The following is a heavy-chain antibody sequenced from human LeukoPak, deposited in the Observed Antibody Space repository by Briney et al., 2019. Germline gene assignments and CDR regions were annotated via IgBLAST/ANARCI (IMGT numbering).Heavy chain of an antibody. Sequence: GGSLRLSCAASGFTFSGSAMHWVRQASGKGLEWVGRIRSKANSYATAYAASVKGRFTISRDDSKNTAYLQMNSLKTEDTAVYYCTSPEMSDDYGDYEWFDPWGQGTLVTVPS. CDR1: GFTFSGSA. D-gene: IGHD4-17*01. CDR3: TSPEMSDDYGDYEWFDP. CDR2: IRSKANSYAT. V-gene: IGHV3-73*01. J-gene: IGHJ5*02.